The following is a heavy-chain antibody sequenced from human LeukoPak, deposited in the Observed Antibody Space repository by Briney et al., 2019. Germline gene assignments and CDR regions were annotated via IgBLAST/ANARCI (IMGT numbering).Heavy chain of an antibody. CDR1: GFTFSNYA. D-gene: IGHD1-26*01. CDR3: AKRASGLLGATTYYFDY. V-gene: IGHV3-23*01. Sequence: PGGSLRLSCAASGFTFSNYAMSWVRQAPGKGLEWVSGISGSGGTTHYADSLKGRFTISRDNSKNTLYLQMHSLRAEDTAVYYCAKRASGLLGATTYYFDYWGQGTLVTVSS. J-gene: IGHJ4*02. CDR2: ISGSGGTT.